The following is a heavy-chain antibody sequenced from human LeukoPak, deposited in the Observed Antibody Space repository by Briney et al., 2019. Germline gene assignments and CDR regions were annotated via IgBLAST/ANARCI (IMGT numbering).Heavy chain of an antibody. Sequence: SETLSLTCTVSGGSISSYYWSWIRQPSGKGLEWIGYIYYSGSTNYNPSLKSRVTISVDTSKNQFSLKLSSVTAADTAVYYCATSGLLGTWFDPWGQGTLVTVSS. J-gene: IGHJ5*02. CDR3: ATSGLLGTWFDP. V-gene: IGHV4-59*01. D-gene: IGHD7-27*01. CDR1: GGSISSYY. CDR2: IYYSGST.